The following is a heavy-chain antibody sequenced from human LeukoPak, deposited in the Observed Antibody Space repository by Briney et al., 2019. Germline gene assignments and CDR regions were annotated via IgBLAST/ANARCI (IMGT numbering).Heavy chain of an antibody. V-gene: IGHV4-39*07. D-gene: IGHD5-24*01. CDR2: IYYSGST. Sequence: SETLSLTCTVSGGSISSSSYYWGWIRQPPGKGLEWIGSIYYSGSTYYNPSLKSRVTISVDTSKNQFSLKLSSVTAADTAVYYCARDQARWLQPHYFDYWGQGTLVTVSS. CDR3: ARDQARWLQPHYFDY. CDR1: GGSISSSSYY. J-gene: IGHJ4*02.